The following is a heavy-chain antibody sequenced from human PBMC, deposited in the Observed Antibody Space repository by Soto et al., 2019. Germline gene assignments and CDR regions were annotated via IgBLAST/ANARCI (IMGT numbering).Heavy chain of an antibody. D-gene: IGHD6-19*01. Sequence: ASVKVSCKASGYTFTSYAMHWVRQAPGQRLEWMGWINAGNGNTKYSQKFQGRVTITRDTSASTAYMELSSLRSEDTAVYYCARGWPVGIAVAYTPYGMDVWGQGTTVIVSS. CDR3: ARGWPVGIAVAYTPYGMDV. J-gene: IGHJ6*02. V-gene: IGHV1-3*01. CDR2: INAGNGNT. CDR1: GYTFTSYA.